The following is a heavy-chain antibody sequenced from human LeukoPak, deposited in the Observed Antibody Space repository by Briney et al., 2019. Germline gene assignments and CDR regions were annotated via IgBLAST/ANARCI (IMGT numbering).Heavy chain of an antibody. Sequence: SETLSLTCTVSGGSISSYYWSWIRQPPGKGLEWIGYIYYSGSTNYNPSLKSRVTISVDTSKNQFSLKLSSVTAADTAVYYCARVTGSGSFDYWGQGTLVTVSS. CDR1: GGSISSYY. D-gene: IGHD3-10*01. CDR2: IYYSGST. V-gene: IGHV4-59*01. CDR3: ARVTGSGSFDY. J-gene: IGHJ4*02.